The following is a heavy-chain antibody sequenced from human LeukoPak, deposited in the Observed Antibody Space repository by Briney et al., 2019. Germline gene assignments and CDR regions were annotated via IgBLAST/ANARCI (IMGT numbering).Heavy chain of an antibody. CDR2: INPNSGGT. CDR3: ARLRRGRIVGATTLGFDP. CDR1: GYTFTGYY. V-gene: IGHV1-2*06. D-gene: IGHD1-26*01. Sequence: GASVKVSCKASGYTFTGYYMHWVRQAPGQGLEWMGRINPNSGGTNYAQKFQGGVTMTRDTSISTAYMELSRLRSDDTAVYYCARLRRGRIVGATTLGFDPWGQGTLVTVSS. J-gene: IGHJ5*02.